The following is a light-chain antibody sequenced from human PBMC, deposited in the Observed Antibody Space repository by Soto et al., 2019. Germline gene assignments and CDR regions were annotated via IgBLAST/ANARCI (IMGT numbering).Light chain of an antibody. CDR3: SSYTSSSTL. J-gene: IGLJ2*01. CDR2: EVS. CDR1: SSDVGGYNY. Sequence: QSALTQPASVSGSPGQSITISCTGTSSDVGGYNYVSWYQQHPGKAPKLMIYEVSNRPSGVSNRFSGSTSGNTASLTISGLPAEDEADYYCSSYTSSSTLFGGGTQLTVL. V-gene: IGLV2-14*01.